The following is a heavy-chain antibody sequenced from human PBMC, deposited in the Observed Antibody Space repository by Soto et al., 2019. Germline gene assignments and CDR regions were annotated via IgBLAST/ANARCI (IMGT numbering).Heavy chain of an antibody. V-gene: IGHV4-39*07. D-gene: IGHD2-15*01. CDR1: GDSITAINNY. CDR2: IYYDGST. CDR3: ARGGGYDSFDF. J-gene: IGHJ4*02. Sequence: PSDTLSLTCTVSGDSITAINNYWGWIRQPPGMGPEWIANIYYDGSTFYNPSLKSRVAMSIDRTRNQFSLSLSSMTAADKAVYYCARGGGYDSFDFWGQGIQVT.